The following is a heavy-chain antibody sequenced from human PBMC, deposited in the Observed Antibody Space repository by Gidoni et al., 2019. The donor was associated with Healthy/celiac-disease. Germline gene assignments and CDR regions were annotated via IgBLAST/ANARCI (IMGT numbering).Heavy chain of an antibody. Sequence: EVQLVASGAVLVQPGSSLILSCAAPVFTFDDYAMDWVRQAPGQGLGGVAGISWNSSSIGYADSVKGRFTISRDNAKNSLYLQMNSLRAEDTALYYCAPLNYYGSGGRNWFDPWGQGTLVTVSS. CDR1: VFTFDDYA. CDR3: APLNYYGSGGRNWFDP. V-gene: IGHV3-9*01. J-gene: IGHJ5*02. D-gene: IGHD3-10*01. CDR2: ISWNSSSI.